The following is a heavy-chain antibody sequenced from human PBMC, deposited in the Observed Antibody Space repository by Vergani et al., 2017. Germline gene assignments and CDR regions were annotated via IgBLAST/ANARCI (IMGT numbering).Heavy chain of an antibody. CDR1: GYTFTSYG. J-gene: IGHJ4*02. CDR2: ISAYNGNT. Sequence: QVQLVESGAEVKKPGASVKVSCKASGYTFTSYGISWVRQAPGQGLEWMGWISAYNGNTNYAQKLQGRVTMTTDTSTSTAYMELRSLRSDDPAVYYCARDLPVIQLWLHLDYWGQGTLVTVSS. CDR3: ARDLPVIQLWLHLDY. D-gene: IGHD5-18*01. V-gene: IGHV1-18*04.